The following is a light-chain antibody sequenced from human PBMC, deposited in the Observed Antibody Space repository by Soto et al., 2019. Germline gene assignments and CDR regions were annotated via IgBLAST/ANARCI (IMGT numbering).Light chain of an antibody. CDR3: QVWDRSSDHYV. CDR1: NIGSKS. J-gene: IGLJ1*01. V-gene: IGLV3-21*02. Sequence: SYELTQAPSVSAAPGQAARITCEGNNIGSKSVHWYQQKPGQTPVLVVYDDTDRPSGIPERISGSNSGNTATLTISRVEAGDEADYYCQVWDRSSDHYVFGTGTKV. CDR2: DDT.